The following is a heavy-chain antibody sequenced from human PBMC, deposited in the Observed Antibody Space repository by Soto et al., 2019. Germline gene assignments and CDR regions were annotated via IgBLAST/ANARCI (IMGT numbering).Heavy chain of an antibody. D-gene: IGHD3-22*01. J-gene: IGHJ4*02. V-gene: IGHV4-34*01. Sequence: SETLSLTCAVYGGSFSGYYWSWIRQTPGKGLEWIGEINHSGSTNQNPSLKSRVTILVDTSKNQFSLKLRSVTAADTAVYYCARGLAMKGAVRGGAHDKYFFEYWGLGTLVTVSS. CDR1: GGSFSGYY. CDR3: ARGLAMKGAVRGGAHDKYFFEY. CDR2: INHSGST.